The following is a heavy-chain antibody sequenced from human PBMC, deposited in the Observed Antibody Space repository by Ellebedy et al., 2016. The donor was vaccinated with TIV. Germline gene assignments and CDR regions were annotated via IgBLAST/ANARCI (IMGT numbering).Heavy chain of an antibody. CDR3: ARKIGESWFDP. Sequence: MPSETLSLTCAVHSGSFSDYFRSWIRQPPGKGLEWIGYIYYSGSTYYNPSLKSRVTISVDTSKKQFSLQLSSVTAADTAVYFCARKIGESWFDPWGQGTLVTVSS. V-gene: IGHV4-30-4*08. J-gene: IGHJ5*02. CDR1: SGSFSDYF. D-gene: IGHD3-16*01. CDR2: IYYSGST.